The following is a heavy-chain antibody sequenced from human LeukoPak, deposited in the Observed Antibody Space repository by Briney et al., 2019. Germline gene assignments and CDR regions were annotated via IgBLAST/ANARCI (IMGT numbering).Heavy chain of an antibody. V-gene: IGHV4-59*01. J-gene: IGHJ3*02. D-gene: IGHD1-1*01. Sequence: PSETLSLTCTVSGDSISRDYWSWLRQPPGKGLEWIGYIYYSGSTNYNPSLKSRVTISLDTSKNQFSLKLSSVTAADTAVYYCARDRRNSDAFDIWGQGTMVTVSS. CDR3: ARDRRNSDAFDI. CDR2: IYYSGST. CDR1: GDSISRDY.